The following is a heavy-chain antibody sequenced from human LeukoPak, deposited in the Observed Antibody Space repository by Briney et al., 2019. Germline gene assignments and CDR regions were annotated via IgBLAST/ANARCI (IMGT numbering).Heavy chain of an antibody. Sequence: PSETLSLTCAVYGGSFSGYYWSWIRQPPGNGLEWIGEINHSGSTNYNPSLKSRVTISVDTSKNQFSLKLSSVTAADAAVYYCARRSNPGERDFGVVENYFDYWGQGTLVTVSS. V-gene: IGHV4-34*01. CDR3: ARRSNPGERDFGVVENYFDY. J-gene: IGHJ4*02. D-gene: IGHD3-3*01. CDR1: GGSFSGYY. CDR2: INHSGST.